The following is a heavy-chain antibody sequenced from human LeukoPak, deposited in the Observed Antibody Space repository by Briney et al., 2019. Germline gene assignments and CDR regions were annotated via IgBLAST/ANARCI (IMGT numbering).Heavy chain of an antibody. CDR2: IGYDGSKI. J-gene: IGHJ4*02. D-gene: IGHD1-26*01. CDR3: AREVSGSYDY. CDR1: GFTFSRSG. V-gene: IGHV3-30*02. Sequence: GGSLRLSCAASGFTFSRSGMHWVRQAPGKGLEWVTFIGYDGSKIYYADSVEGRFTISRDNSKNTLYLQMNSLRAEDTAVYYCAREVSGSYDYWGQGTLVTVSS.